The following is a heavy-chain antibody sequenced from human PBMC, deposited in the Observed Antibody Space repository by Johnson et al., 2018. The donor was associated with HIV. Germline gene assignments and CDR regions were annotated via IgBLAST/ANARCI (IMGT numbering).Heavy chain of an antibody. Sequence: QVQLVESGGGLVKPGGSLRLSCAASGFMFSDYYMSWIRQAPGKGLEWVAVISYDGSNKYYADSVKGRFTISRDNSKNTLYLQMNSLRAEDTAVYYCARDRGNYYDSSGYYGLGAFDIWGQGTMVTVSS. J-gene: IGHJ3*02. CDR2: ISYDGSNK. V-gene: IGHV3-30-3*01. D-gene: IGHD3-22*01. CDR3: ARDRGNYYDSSGYYGLGAFDI. CDR1: GFMFSDYY.